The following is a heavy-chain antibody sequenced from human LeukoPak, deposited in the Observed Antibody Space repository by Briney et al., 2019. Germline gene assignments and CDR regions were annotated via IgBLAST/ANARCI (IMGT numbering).Heavy chain of an antibody. J-gene: IGHJ4*02. CDR3: AREAGYDILTGYHSYYFDY. Sequence: ASVKVSCKASGYTFTSYGISWVRQAPGQGLEWMGWISAYNGNTNYAQKLQGRVTMTTDTSTSTAYMELRSLRSDDTAVYYCAREAGYDILTGYHSYYFDYWGQGTLVTVSS. V-gene: IGHV1-18*01. CDR2: ISAYNGNT. D-gene: IGHD3-9*01. CDR1: GYTFTSYG.